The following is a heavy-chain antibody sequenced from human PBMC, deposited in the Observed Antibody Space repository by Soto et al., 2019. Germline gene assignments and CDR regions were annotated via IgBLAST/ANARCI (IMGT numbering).Heavy chain of an antibody. CDR3: AKDNNGDWFDP. CDR1: GFTFSSYG. D-gene: IGHD2-8*01. V-gene: IGHV3-30*18. J-gene: IGHJ5*02. Sequence: ESGGGVVQPGRSLRLSCAASGFTFSSYGMHWVRQAPGKGLEWVAVISYDGSNKYYADSVKGRFTISRDNSKNTLYLQMNSLRAEDTAVYYCAKDNNGDWFDPWGQGTLVTVSS. CDR2: ISYDGSNK.